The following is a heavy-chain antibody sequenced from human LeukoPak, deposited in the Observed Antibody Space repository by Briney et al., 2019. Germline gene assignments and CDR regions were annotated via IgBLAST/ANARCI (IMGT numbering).Heavy chain of an antibody. Sequence: GGSLRLSCAASGFTFSSYAMAWVRQAPGKGLECVSGISGSGSSTNYADSMRGRFTISRDNSKNTMYLQMNSLRADDAAVYYCAKEDYWGQGTLVTVSS. J-gene: IGHJ4*02. CDR3: AKEDY. CDR2: ISGSGSST. V-gene: IGHV3-23*01. CDR1: GFTFSSYA.